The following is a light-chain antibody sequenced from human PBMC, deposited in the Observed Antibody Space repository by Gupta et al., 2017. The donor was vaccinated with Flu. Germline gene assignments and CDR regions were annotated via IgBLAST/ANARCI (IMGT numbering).Light chain of an antibody. CDR3: LHRSNLFT. CDR1: RSISVF. V-gene: IGKV3-11*01. J-gene: IGKJ4*01. Sequence: SPATLSLSPGESATLSCRASRSISVFLERYQQKPGQPPRLLIYDASNSANGIPDRFSGSGSGTDFTLTSISRETEDFAVYYWLHRSNLFTFGGGTKLEIK. CDR2: DAS.